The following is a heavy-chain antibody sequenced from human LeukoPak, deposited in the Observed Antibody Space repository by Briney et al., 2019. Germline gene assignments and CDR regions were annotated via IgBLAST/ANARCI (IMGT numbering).Heavy chain of an antibody. Sequence: AVKVSCKASGGTFSSYAISWVRQAPGQGLEWMGRIIPIFGIANYAQKFQGRVTITADKSTSTAYMELSSLRSEDTAVYYCARGRITMVRENYYYYGMDVWGQGTTVTVSS. CDR3: ARGRITMVRENYYYYGMDV. CDR2: IIPIFGIA. D-gene: IGHD3-10*01. V-gene: IGHV1-69*04. CDR1: GGTFSSYA. J-gene: IGHJ6*02.